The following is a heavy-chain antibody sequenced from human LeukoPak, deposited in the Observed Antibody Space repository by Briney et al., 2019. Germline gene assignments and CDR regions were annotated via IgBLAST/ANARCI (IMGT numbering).Heavy chain of an antibody. J-gene: IGHJ4*02. V-gene: IGHV3-20*04. CDR3: AKDGQLLPLYFDY. CDR2: INGGDR. D-gene: IGHD2-15*01. Sequence: GGSLRLSCAASGFTFDDYGMSWVRQAPGKGLEWVSGINGGDRGYADSVKGRFTISRDNAKNSLYLQMNSLRAEDTAVYYCAKDGQLLPLYFDYWGQGTLVTVSS. CDR1: GFTFDDYG.